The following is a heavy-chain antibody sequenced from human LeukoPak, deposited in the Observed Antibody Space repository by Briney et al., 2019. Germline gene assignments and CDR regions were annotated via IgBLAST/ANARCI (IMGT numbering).Heavy chain of an antibody. V-gene: IGHV4-59*01. CDR1: GGSISSYY. CDR2: IYYSGST. CDR3: AGGLYGYDYDSSGSIPFDY. Sequence: SETLSLTCTVSGGSISSYYWSWIRQPPGKGPEWIGYIYYSGSTNYNPSLKSRVTISVDTSKNQFSMKLSSVTAADTAVYYCAGGLYGYDYDSSGSIPFDYWGQGTLVTVSS. D-gene: IGHD3-22*01. J-gene: IGHJ4*02.